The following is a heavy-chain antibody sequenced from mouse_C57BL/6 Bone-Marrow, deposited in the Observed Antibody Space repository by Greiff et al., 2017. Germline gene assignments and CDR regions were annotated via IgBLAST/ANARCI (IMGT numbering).Heavy chain of an antibody. CDR1: GYTFTSYW. CDR2: IDPSDSYT. D-gene: IGHD2-5*01. V-gene: IGHV1-69*01. J-gene: IGHJ4*01. CDR3: ARTAYYSNYGAMDY. Sequence: QVQLQQPGAELVMPGASVKLSCKASGYTFTSYWMHWVKQRPGQGLEWIGEIDPSDSYTNYNQKFKGKSTLTVDTSSSTAYMQLSSLTSEDSAVYYCARTAYYSNYGAMDYWGQGTSVTVSS.